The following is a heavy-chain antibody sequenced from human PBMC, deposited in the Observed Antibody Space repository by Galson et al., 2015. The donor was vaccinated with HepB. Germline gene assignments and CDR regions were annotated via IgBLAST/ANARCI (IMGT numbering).Heavy chain of an antibody. V-gene: IGHV1-18*01. J-gene: IGHJ4*02. CDR2: ISAYNGNT. CDR3: ARDDSGYDYGNFDY. CDR1: GGTFSSYT. D-gene: IGHD5-12*01. Sequence: SVKVSCKASGGTFSSYTISWVRQAPGQGLEWMGWISAYNGNTNYAQKLQGRVTMTTDTSTSTAYMELRSLRSDDTAVYYCARDDSGYDYGNFDYWGQGTLVTVSS.